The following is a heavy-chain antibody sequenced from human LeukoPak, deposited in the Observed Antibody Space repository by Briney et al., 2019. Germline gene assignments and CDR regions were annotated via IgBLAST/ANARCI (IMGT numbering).Heavy chain of an antibody. CDR2: ISYDGSNK. Sequence: GGSLRLSCAASGFTFSSYAMHWVPQAPGKGLEWVAVISYDGSNKYYADSVKGRFTISRDNSKNTLYLQMNSLRAEDTAVYYCAGDLVVVPAAVYYYYGMEVWGKGTTVTVSS. V-gene: IGHV3-30*04. J-gene: IGHJ6*04. CDR1: GFTFSSYA. D-gene: IGHD2-2*01. CDR3: AGDLVVVPAAVYYYYGMEV.